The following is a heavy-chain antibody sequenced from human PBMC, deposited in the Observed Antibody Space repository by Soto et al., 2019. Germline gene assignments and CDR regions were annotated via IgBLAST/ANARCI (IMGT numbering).Heavy chain of an antibody. CDR2: IYYSGST. V-gene: IGHV4-31*01. CDR3: ARGAYDDPDY. CDR1: GGSISSGGYY. D-gene: IGHD3-3*01. Sequence: QVQLQESGPGLVKPSQTLSLTCTVSGGSISSGGYYWSWIRQHPGKGLEWIGYIYYSGSTYYNPSLQSQVTIEVDTANNQFSLKLSSVTAADTAVYYCARGAYDDPDYWGQGTLVTVSS. J-gene: IGHJ4*02.